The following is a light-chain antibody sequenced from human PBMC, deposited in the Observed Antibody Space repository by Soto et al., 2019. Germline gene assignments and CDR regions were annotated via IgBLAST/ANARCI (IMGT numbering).Light chain of an antibody. V-gene: IGKV1-5*01. Sequence: DIQMTQSPSTLSGSVGDRVTITCRASQTISSWLAWYQQKPGKAPKLLMYDASYLEAGVPSRFRGSGSGTEFTLTISGLQPDDFATYFCHHYSGPWTFGQGTKVEIK. CDR1: QTISSW. CDR2: DAS. J-gene: IGKJ1*01. CDR3: HHYSGPWT.